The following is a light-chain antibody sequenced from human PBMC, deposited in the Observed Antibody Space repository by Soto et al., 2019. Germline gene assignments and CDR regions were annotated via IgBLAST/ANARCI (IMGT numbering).Light chain of an antibody. J-gene: IGKJ1*01. CDR3: QQYNDFLGT. V-gene: IGKV1-5*03. Sequence: DIQMTQSPSTLSASVGDRVPITCRASQSISSWLAWYQQKPGKAPNLLIYNASTLEGGLPARFSGRGSGTEFTLTINSMQYDDFATYDCQQYNDFLGTFGQGTKVEIK. CDR2: NAS. CDR1: QSISSW.